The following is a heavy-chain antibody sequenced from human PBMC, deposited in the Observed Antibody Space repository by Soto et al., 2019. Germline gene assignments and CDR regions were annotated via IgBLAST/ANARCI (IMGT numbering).Heavy chain of an antibody. V-gene: IGHV3-23*01. CDR2: ISGSGGST. D-gene: IGHD3-3*01. CDR3: AKPSSGAIFGVVIIETEYYFDY. Sequence: GALRLSCAASGCTFSSYAMSWVRQAPGKGLEWVSAISGSGGSTYYADSVKGRFTISRDNSKNTLYLQMNSLRAEDTAVYYCAKPSSGAIFGVVIIETEYYFDYWGQGTLVTVSS. CDR1: GCTFSSYA. J-gene: IGHJ4*02.